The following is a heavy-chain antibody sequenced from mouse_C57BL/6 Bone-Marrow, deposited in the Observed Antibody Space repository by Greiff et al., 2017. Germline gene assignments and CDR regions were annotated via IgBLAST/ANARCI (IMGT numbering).Heavy chain of an antibody. J-gene: IGHJ2*01. Sequence: QVQLQQPGAELVKPGASVKLSCKASGYTFTSYWMHWVKQRPGQGLEWIGMIHPNSGSTNYNEKFKSKATLTVDKSSSTAYMQLSGLTSEDSAVYYCAREGYGDYFDYWGQGTTLTVSS. D-gene: IGHD3-1*01. V-gene: IGHV1-64*01. CDR1: GYTFTSYW. CDR2: IHPNSGST. CDR3: AREGYGDYFDY.